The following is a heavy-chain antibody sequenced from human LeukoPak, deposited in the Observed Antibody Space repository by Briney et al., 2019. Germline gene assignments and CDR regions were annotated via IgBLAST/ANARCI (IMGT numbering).Heavy chain of an antibody. J-gene: IGHJ4*02. V-gene: IGHV3-53*01. Sequence: GSLRLSCAASGFTVSSNYMSWVRQAPGKGLEWVSVIYSGGSTYYADSVKGRFTISRDNSKNTLYLQMNSLRAEDTAVYYCARDSHGSSWYYFDYWGQGTLVTVSS. D-gene: IGHD6-13*01. CDR3: ARDSHGSSWYYFDY. CDR2: IYSGGST. CDR1: GFTVSSNY.